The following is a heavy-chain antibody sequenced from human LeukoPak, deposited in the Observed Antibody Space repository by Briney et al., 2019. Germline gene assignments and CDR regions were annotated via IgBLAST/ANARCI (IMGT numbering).Heavy chain of an antibody. CDR2: ISYDGSNK. V-gene: IGHV3-30*03. CDR1: GFTFNSYS. Sequence: GGSLRLSCAASGFTFNSYSMNWVRQAPGKGLEWVAVISYDGSNKYYADSVKGRFTISRDNSKNTLYLQMNSLRAEDTAVYYCARDPLGTRPGFDYWGQGTLVTVSS. CDR3: ARDPLGTRPGFDY. J-gene: IGHJ4*02. D-gene: IGHD1-1*01.